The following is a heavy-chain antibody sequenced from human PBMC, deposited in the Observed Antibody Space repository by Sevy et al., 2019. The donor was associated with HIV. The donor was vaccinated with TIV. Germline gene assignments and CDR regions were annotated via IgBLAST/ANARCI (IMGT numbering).Heavy chain of an antibody. Sequence: GGSLRLSCAASGFTFGSYGMHWVRQAPGKGLEWVAYISYDRSDKNYADSVKGRFTISRDNSKNTVFLQLNSLRPEDTAVHYCARVFSSYYFDYWGQGTLVTVSS. V-gene: IGHV3-30*06. CDR2: ISYDRSDK. CDR1: GFTFGSYG. J-gene: IGHJ4*02. CDR3: ARVFSSYYFDY.